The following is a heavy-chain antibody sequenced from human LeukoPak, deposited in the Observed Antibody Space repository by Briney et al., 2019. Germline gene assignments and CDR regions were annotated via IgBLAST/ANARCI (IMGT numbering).Heavy chain of an antibody. CDR1: GFTFSSYS. CDR3: ARQIAAAGPRTSFDAFDI. Sequence: GGSLRLSCAASGFTFSSYSMNWVRQAPGKGLEWVSYISSSSSTIYYADSVKGRFTISRDNAKNSLYLQMNSLRAEDTAVYYCARQIAAAGPRTSFDAFDIWGHGTMVTVSS. J-gene: IGHJ3*02. D-gene: IGHD6-13*01. CDR2: ISSSSSTI. V-gene: IGHV3-48*01.